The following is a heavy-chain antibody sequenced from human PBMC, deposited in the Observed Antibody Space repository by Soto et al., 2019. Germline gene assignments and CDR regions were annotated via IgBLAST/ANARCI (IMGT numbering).Heavy chain of an antibody. D-gene: IGHD3-22*01. CDR1: GFTFSNYW. V-gene: IGHV3-7*01. Sequence: EVQLVESGGGLVQPGGSLRLSCAASGFTFSNYWMSWVRQAPGKGLEWVANIKQDGSEKYYVDSVKGRFTISRDNAKNSLYLQMNSLRAEDTAVYYCARTPLGLLLPQPFDYWGQGTLVTVSS. J-gene: IGHJ4*02. CDR2: IKQDGSEK. CDR3: ARTPLGLLLPQPFDY.